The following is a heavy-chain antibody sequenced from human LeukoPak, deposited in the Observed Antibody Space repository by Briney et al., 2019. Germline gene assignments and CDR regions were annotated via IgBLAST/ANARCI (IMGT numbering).Heavy chain of an antibody. Sequence: PGGSLRVSCAASGFTFSSYATSWVRQAPGKGLEWVSVISGSGGSTHYADSVKGRFTISRDNSKNTLSLQMNSLRAEDTAIYYCAKDVIDAYPLDAFDIWGQGTMVTVSS. CDR2: ISGSGGST. CDR1: GFTFSSYA. CDR3: AKDVIDAYPLDAFDI. V-gene: IGHV3-23*01. D-gene: IGHD2/OR15-2a*01. J-gene: IGHJ3*02.